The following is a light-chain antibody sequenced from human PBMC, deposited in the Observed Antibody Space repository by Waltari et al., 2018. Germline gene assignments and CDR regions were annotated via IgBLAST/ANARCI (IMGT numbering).Light chain of an antibody. V-gene: IGKV3-11*01. CDR1: QSITNS. J-gene: IGKJ1*01. CDR2: DAS. CDR3: QQRSNWLSWT. Sequence: EIVLTQSPATLSFSPGERATLSCRASQSITNSLAWYQQRPGQAPRLLIYDASNRATGIPARFSGSGSGTDFTLTINSLEPEDFAVYYCQQRSNWLSWTFGQGTKVDIK.